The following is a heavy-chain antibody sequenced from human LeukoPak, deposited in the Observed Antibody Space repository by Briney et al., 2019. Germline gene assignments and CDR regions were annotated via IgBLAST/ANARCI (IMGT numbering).Heavy chain of an antibody. Sequence: ASLKVSCKASGGTFSSYAISWVRQAPGQGLEWMGGIIPIFGTANYAQKFQGRVTITSDESTSTAYMELSRLRSEDTAVYYCARDPHYDFWSGYPHGPNWFDPWGQGTLVTVSS. D-gene: IGHD3-3*01. CDR2: IIPIFGTA. CDR3: ARDPHYDFWSGYPHGPNWFDP. J-gene: IGHJ5*02. CDR1: GGTFSSYA. V-gene: IGHV1-69*13.